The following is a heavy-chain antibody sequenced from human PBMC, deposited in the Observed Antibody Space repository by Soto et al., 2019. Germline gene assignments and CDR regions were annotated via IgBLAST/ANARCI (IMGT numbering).Heavy chain of an antibody. CDR2: IYYSGST. CDR3: ARVFRYSGYDNFDY. CDR1: GGSISSGGYY. Sequence: SETLSLTCTVSGGSISSGGYYWSWIRQHPGKGLEWIGYIYYSGSTYYNPSLKSRVTISVDTSKNQFSLKLSSVTAADTAVYYCARVFRYSGYDNFDYWGQGTLVTVSS. D-gene: IGHD5-12*01. V-gene: IGHV4-31*03. J-gene: IGHJ4*02.